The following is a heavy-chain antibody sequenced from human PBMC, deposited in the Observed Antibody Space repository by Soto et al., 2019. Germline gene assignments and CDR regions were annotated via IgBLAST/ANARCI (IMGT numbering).Heavy chain of an antibody. CDR3: ARDRDSPSASY. Sequence: GGSLRLSCAASGFTVSSNYMSWVRQAPGKGLEWVSVIYSGGSTYYADSVKGRFTISRDNSKNTLYLQMNSLRAEDTAVYYYARDRDSPSASYWGQGTLVTVSS. CDR2: IYSGGST. CDR1: GFTVSSNY. J-gene: IGHJ4*02. D-gene: IGHD2-15*01. V-gene: IGHV3-66*01.